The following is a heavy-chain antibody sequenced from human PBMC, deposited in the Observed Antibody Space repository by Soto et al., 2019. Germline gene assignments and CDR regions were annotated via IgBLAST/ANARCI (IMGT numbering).Heavy chain of an antibody. V-gene: IGHV3-30-3*01. CDR1: GFTFSSYA. Sequence: PGGSLRLSCAASGFTFSSYAMHWVRQAPGKGLEWVAVISYDGSNKYYADSVKGRFTISRDNSKNTLYLQMNSLRAEDTAVYYCARDXRSYYDFWSGYYSYYFDYWGQGTRVTVS. CDR2: ISYDGSNK. D-gene: IGHD3-3*01. CDR3: ARDXRSYYDFWSGYYSYYFDY. J-gene: IGHJ4*02.